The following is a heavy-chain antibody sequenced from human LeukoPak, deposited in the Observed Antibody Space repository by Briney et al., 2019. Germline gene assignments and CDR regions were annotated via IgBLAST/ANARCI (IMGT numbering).Heavy chain of an antibody. D-gene: IGHD3-16*02. Sequence: GGSLRLSCAVSGFPFITYNMNWVRQAPGKGLEWVSYIDSSSSTIYYADSVKGRFTVSRDNAKNSLDLQMNSLRADDTAVYCCVRDRGISFYFDYWGQGTLVTVSS. J-gene: IGHJ4*02. CDR3: VRDRGISFYFDY. CDR2: IDSSSSTI. V-gene: IGHV3-48*01. CDR1: GFPFITYN.